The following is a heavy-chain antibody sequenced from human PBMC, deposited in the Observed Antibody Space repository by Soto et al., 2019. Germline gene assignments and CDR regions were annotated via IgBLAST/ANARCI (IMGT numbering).Heavy chain of an antibody. V-gene: IGHV4-31*03. Sequence: SETLSLTCTFSGGSISCGGYYWSWIRQHPGKGLEWIGYIYYSGSTYYNPSLKSRVTISVDTSISTAYMELSRLRSDDTAVYYCARGPPYYYMDVWGKGTTVTVSS. CDR3: ARGPPYYYMDV. CDR1: GGSISCGGYY. J-gene: IGHJ6*03. CDR2: IYYSGST.